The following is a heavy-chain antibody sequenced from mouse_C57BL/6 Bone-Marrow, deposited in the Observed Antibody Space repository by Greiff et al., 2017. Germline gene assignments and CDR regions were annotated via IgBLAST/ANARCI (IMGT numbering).Heavy chain of an antibody. CDR2: IDPANGNT. CDR1: GFNIKNTY. V-gene: IGHV14-3*01. D-gene: IGHD1-1*01. J-gene: IGHJ4*01. Sequence: VPLQQSVAELVRPGASVKLSCTASGFNIKNTYMHWVKQRPEPGLEWIGRIDPANGNTKYAPQFQGKATITAAPSSNTAYLQLSSLTSEDTAIYYCARRDYGSSYYYAKDYWGQGTSVTVSS. CDR3: ARRDYGSSYYYAKDY.